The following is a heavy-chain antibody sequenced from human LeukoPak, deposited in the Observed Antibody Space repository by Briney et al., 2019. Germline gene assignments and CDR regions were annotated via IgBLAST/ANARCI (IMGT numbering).Heavy chain of an antibody. CDR2: ISWNSGSI. Sequence: GRSLRLSCAASGFTFDAYAMHWVRQPPGKGLEWVSGISWNSGSIGYADSVKGRFTISRDNAKNSLCMQMNSLRAEDTALYYCAKTYGSGTYYDYFDYWGQGTLVTVPS. J-gene: IGHJ4*02. V-gene: IGHV3-9*01. CDR1: GFTFDAYA. D-gene: IGHD3-10*01. CDR3: AKTYGSGTYYDYFDY.